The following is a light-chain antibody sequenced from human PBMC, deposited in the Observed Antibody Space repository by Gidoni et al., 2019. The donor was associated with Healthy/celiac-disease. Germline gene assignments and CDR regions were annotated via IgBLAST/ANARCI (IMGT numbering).Light chain of an antibody. CDR2: GAS. CDR3: QQYGSSSWT. V-gene: IGKV3-20*01. CDR1: QSVSSSY. J-gene: IGKJ1*01. Sequence: EIVLTQSPGTLSLSPGERATLSCRASQSVSSSYLTWYQQKPGQAPRRLIYGASSRATGIPDRFSGSWSGTDFTLTISRLEPEDFAVYYCQQYGSSSWTFGQGTKVEIK.